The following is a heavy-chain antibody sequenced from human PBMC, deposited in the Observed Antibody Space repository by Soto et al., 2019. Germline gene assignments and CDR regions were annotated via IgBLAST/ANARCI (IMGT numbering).Heavy chain of an antibody. CDR2: INAGNGNT. CDR3: AIDLEGVVQWLLRGAWFDP. Sequence: QVQLVQSGAEEKKPGASVKVSCKASGYTFTSYAMHWVRQAPGQRLEWMGWINAGNGNTKYSQKFQGRVTITRDTSASTAYMELSSLRSEDTAVYYCAIDLEGVVQWLLRGAWFDPWGQGTLVTVSS. CDR1: GYTFTSYA. J-gene: IGHJ5*02. D-gene: IGHD6-19*01. V-gene: IGHV1-3*05.